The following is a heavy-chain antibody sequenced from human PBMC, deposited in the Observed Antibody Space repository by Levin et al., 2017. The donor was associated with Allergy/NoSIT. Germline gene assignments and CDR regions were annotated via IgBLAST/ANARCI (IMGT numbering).Heavy chain of an antibody. Sequence: GESLKISCAASGFTFSSYGMHWVRQAPGKGLEWVAVISYDGSNKYYADSVKGRFTISRDNSKNTLYLQMNSLRAEDTAVYYCAKDRVPAAPLRNYFDYWGQGTLVTVSS. CDR2: ISYDGSNK. CDR1: GFTFSSYG. V-gene: IGHV3-30*18. CDR3: AKDRVPAAPLRNYFDY. D-gene: IGHD2-2*01. J-gene: IGHJ4*02.